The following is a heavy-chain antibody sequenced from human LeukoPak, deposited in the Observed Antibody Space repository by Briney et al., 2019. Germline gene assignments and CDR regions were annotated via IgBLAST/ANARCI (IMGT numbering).Heavy chain of an antibody. CDR2: INPNSGGT. CDR3: ARNWELQDLFDY. J-gene: IGHJ4*02. V-gene: IGHV1-2*02. Sequence: ASVEVSCKASGYTFTGYYMHWVRQAPGQGLEWMGWINPNSGGTNYAQKFQGRVTMTRDTSISTAYMELSRLRSDDTAVYYCARNWELQDLFDYWGQGTLVTVSS. D-gene: IGHD1-26*01. CDR1: GYTFTGYY.